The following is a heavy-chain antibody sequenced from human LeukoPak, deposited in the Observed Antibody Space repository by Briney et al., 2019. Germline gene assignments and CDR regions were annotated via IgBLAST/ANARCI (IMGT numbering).Heavy chain of an antibody. V-gene: IGHV4-59*01. J-gene: IGHJ2*01. CDR2: IYYSGST. CDR1: GGSISSYY. Sequence: SETLSLTCTVSGGSISSYYWSWIRQPPGKGLEWIGYIYYSGSTNYNPSLKSRVTISVDTSKNQFSLKLSSVTAADTAVYYCAGAFGYSSGWLYWYFDLWGRGALVTVSS. D-gene: IGHD6-19*01. CDR3: AGAFGYSSGWLYWYFDL.